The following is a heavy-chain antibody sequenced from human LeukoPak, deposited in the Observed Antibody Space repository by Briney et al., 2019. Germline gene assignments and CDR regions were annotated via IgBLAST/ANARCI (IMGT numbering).Heavy chain of an antibody. J-gene: IGHJ3*02. CDR2: INPNSGGT. CDR3: ARVIAEEDAFDI. V-gene: IGHV1-2*06. CDR1: GYTFTGYY. D-gene: IGHD1-14*01. Sequence: ASVKVSCTASGYTFTGYYMHWVRQAPGQGLEWMGRINPNSGGTNYAQKFQGRVTMTRDTSISTAYMELSRLGSDDTAVYYCARVIAEEDAFDIWGQGTMVTVSS.